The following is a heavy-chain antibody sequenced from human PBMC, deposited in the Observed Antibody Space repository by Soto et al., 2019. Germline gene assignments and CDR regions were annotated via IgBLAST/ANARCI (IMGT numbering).Heavy chain of an antibody. CDR1: GFTLSSFS. D-gene: IGHD6-19*01. J-gene: IGHJ5*01. CDR2: ITTGNDYI. V-gene: IGHV3-21*01. CDR3: ARDSYSSLFDS. Sequence: GGSLRLSCVGSGFTLSSFSMSWVRQTPGKGLEWVSSITTGNDYISYADSVKGRFTISRDNAKNSLFLRMNSLRADDTALYFCARDSYSSLFDSWGQGTLVTVSS.